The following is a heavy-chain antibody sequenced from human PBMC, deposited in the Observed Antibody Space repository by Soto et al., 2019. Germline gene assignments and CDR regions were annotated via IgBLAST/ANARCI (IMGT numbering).Heavy chain of an antibody. D-gene: IGHD3-16*02. V-gene: IGHV4-39*01. J-gene: IGHJ4*02. Sequence: SETLSLTCTVSGGSISSSSYYWGWIRQPPGKGLEWIGSIYYSGSTYYNPSLKSRVTISVDTSKNQFSLKLSSVTAADTAVYYCANRYYDYIWGSYRHLDYWGQGTLVTVSS. CDR3: ANRYYDYIWGSYRHLDY. CDR1: GGSISSSSYY. CDR2: IYYSGST.